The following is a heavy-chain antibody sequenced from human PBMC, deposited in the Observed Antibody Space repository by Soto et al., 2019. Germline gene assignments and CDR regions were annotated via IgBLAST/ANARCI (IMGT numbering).Heavy chain of an antibody. J-gene: IGHJ3*02. CDR1: GYTFTGYY. CDR3: ARGSVEMATIKSAFDN. CDR2: INPNSGGT. V-gene: IGHV1-2*04. Sequence: ASVKVSCKASGYTFTGYYMHWVRQAPGQGLEWMGWINPNSGGTNYAQKFQGWVTMTMDTSISTAYMELSRLRSDDTAVYYCARGSVEMATIKSAFDNWGQGTMVTVSS. D-gene: IGHD5-12*01.